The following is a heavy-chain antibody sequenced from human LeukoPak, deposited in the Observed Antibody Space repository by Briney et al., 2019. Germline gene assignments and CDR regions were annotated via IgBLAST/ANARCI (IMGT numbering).Heavy chain of an antibody. Sequence: PGGSLRLSCAPSIGFTLRNYAIHWVRQAPGKGLEWVAVISIDGSRQHYADFLVGRFTISRDNSKNTVSLQMSSLRTEDTAMYFCAREQGGSGWSGFDYWGQGTLVTVSS. V-gene: IGHV3-30*15. CDR2: ISIDGSRQ. J-gene: IGHJ4*02. D-gene: IGHD6-19*01. CDR3: AREQGGSGWSGFDY. CDR1: GFTLRNYA.